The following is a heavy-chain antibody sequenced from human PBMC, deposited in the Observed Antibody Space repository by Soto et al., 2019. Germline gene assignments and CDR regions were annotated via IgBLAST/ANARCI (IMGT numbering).Heavy chain of an antibody. Sequence: SVKVSCKASGFTFTSSAMQCVRQARGQRLEWIGWIVVGSGNTNYAQKFQERVTITRDMSTSTAYMELSSLRSEDTAVYYCAADRGAWFGTDPWGQGTLVTVSS. CDR2: IVVGSGNT. D-gene: IGHD3-10*01. CDR3: AADRGAWFGTDP. V-gene: IGHV1-58*02. J-gene: IGHJ5*02. CDR1: GFTFTSSA.